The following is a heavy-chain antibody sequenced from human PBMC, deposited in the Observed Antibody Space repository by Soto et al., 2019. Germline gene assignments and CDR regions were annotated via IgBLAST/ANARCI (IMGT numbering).Heavy chain of an antibody. J-gene: IGHJ4*02. V-gene: IGHV3-74*01. CDR1: GFTFGSYW. CDR3: VRGRSTGKDY. Sequence: EVQLVESGGGLVQPGGSLRLSCAASGFTFGSYWMHWVRQVPGKGLVWVARIKSDGGSTDYADFAKGRFTISRDNGKHRLYLEMNSLTTEDTAVYYCVRGRSTGKDYWGQGTLVTVSS. CDR2: IKSDGGST. D-gene: IGHD2-2*01.